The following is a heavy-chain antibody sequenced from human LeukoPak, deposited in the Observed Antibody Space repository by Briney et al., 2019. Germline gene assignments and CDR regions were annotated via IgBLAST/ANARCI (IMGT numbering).Heavy chain of an antibody. Sequence: GGSLRLSCAASGFTFSSYWMSWVRQAPGKGLEWVANIKQDGSEKYYVDSVKGRFTISRDDAKNSLSLQMNSLRAEDTAVYYCAREGVAARPAAFDIWGQGTMVTVSS. J-gene: IGHJ3*02. CDR1: GFTFSSYW. D-gene: IGHD6-6*01. CDR2: IKQDGSEK. CDR3: AREGVAARPAAFDI. V-gene: IGHV3-7*01.